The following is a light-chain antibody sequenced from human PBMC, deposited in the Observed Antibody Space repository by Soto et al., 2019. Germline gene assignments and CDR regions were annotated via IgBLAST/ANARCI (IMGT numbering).Light chain of an antibody. CDR3: QYYGASPLYT. CDR1: QRVTSVH. V-gene: IGKV3-20*01. J-gene: IGKJ2*01. CDR2: GAS. Sequence: EMVLTQSPGTLSLSPGKRATLSCRASQRVTSVHWAWYQQRPGQAPRLLIYGASNRATGVTERFTGSASGTDFHLTIRRLGPEDSATYYCQYYGASPLYTFGRGTKLQIE.